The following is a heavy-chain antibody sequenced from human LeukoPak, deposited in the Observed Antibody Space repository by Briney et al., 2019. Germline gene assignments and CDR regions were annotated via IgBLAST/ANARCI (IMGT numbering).Heavy chain of an antibody. D-gene: IGHD3-10*01. Sequence: SVKVSCKASGGTFSSYAISWVRQAPGQGLEWMGGIIPIFGTANYAQKFQGRVTISADKSTSTAYMELSSLRSEDTAVYYCARGDITMVRGVIIPSRFDPWGQGTLVTVSS. V-gene: IGHV1-69*06. J-gene: IGHJ5*02. CDR1: GGTFSSYA. CDR3: ARGDITMVRGVIIPSRFDP. CDR2: IIPIFGTA.